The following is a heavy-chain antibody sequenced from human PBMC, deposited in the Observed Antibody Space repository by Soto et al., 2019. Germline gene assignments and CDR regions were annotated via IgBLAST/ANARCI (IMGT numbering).Heavy chain of an antibody. CDR2: IIPIFGTA. J-gene: IGHJ3*02. D-gene: IGHD1-26*01. CDR3: ARGYSGSFPYAFDI. CDR1: GGTFSSYA. V-gene: IGHV1-69*13. Sequence: ASVKVSCKASGGTFSSYAISWVRQAPGQGLGWMGGIIPIFGTANYAQKFQGRVTITADESTSTAYMELSSLRSEDTAVYYCARGYSGSFPYAFDIWGQGTMVTVSS.